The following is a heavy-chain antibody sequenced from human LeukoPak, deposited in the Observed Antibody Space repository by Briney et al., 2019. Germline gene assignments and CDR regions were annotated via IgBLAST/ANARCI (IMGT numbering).Heavy chain of an antibody. V-gene: IGHV4-59*01. CDR3: ARVGFGELYSPFDY. Sequence: SETLSLTCTVSGGSISSYYWSWIRQPPGKGLEWIGYIYYSGSTNYNPSLKSRVTISVDTSKNQFSLKLSYVTAADTAVYYCARVGFGELYSPFDYWGQGTLVTVSS. CDR2: IYYSGST. D-gene: IGHD3-10*01. J-gene: IGHJ4*02. CDR1: GGSISSYY.